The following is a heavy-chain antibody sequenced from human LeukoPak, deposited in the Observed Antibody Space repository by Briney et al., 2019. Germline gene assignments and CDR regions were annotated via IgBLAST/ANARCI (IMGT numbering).Heavy chain of an antibody. CDR1: GGSISSYY. Sequence: SETVSLTCTVSGGSISSYYWSWIRQPPGKGLEWIGYIYYSGSTNYNPSLKSRVTISVDTSKNQLSLKLSSVTAADTAVYYCATGPGYSSSWYPTWGQGTLVTVSS. D-gene: IGHD6-13*01. CDR3: ATGPGYSSSWYPT. CDR2: IYYSGST. V-gene: IGHV4-59*01. J-gene: IGHJ5*02.